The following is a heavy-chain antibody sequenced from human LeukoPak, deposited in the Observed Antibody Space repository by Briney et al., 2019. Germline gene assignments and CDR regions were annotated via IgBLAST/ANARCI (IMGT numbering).Heavy chain of an antibody. V-gene: IGHV3-23*01. CDR3: AKDGTSDILTGCRGYYYGMDV. J-gene: IGHJ6*02. Sequence: QPGGSLRLSCAASGFTFSSYAMSWVRQAPGKGLEWVSAISGSGGSTYYADSVKGRFTISRDNSKNTLYLQMNSLRAEDTAVYYCAKDGTSDILTGCRGYYYGMDVWGQGTTVTVSS. D-gene: IGHD3-9*01. CDR1: GFTFSSYA. CDR2: ISGSGGST.